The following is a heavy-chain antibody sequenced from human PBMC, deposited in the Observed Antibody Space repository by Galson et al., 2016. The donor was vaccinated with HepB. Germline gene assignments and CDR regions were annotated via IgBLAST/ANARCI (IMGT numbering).Heavy chain of an antibody. J-gene: IGHJ4*02. Sequence: SETLSLTCAVSGGSLSDYYWSWIRQPPGKGLEWIGYISDSGSTKYNPSLKSRVTISLDKSKNQFSLRLTSVTAADTAVYYCAREALSGVWSGYYFDFWGQGTLVTVSS. V-gene: IGHV4-59*01. CDR1: GGSLSDYY. CDR2: ISDSGST. CDR3: AREALSGVWSGYYFDF. D-gene: IGHD3-3*01.